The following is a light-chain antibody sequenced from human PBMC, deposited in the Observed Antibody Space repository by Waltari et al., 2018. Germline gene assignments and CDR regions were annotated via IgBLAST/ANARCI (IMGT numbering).Light chain of an antibody. V-gene: IGKV3-15*01. J-gene: IGKJ2*01. Sequence: EIVMTQSPVTLSVSPGERVALPCRSSQSVRTNLAWYQQRPGQTPRLLIYGASTRAAEIPARFSGSGSGTEFTLTISSLQSEDFAVYYCQQYNDWPYTFGQGTKLEI. CDR2: GAS. CDR1: QSVRTN. CDR3: QQYNDWPYT.